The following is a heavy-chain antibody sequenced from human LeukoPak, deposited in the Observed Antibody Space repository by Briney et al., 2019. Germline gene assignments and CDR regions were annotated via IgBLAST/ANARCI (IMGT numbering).Heavy chain of an antibody. Sequence: GGSLRLSCAASGFTFRSYAMSWVRQAPGKGLEWVSAIGGSGSSTYYADSVKGRFIISRDNSKSTLYLQMNSLRVEDTAVYYCAKTQDGGSRYYYYYMDVWGKGTTVTVSS. CDR3: AKTQDGGSRYYYYYMDV. CDR1: GFTFRSYA. V-gene: IGHV3-23*01. CDR2: IGGSGSST. J-gene: IGHJ6*03. D-gene: IGHD1-26*01.